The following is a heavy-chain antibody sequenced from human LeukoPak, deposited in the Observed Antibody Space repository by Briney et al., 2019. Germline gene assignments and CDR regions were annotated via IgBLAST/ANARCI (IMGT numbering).Heavy chain of an antibody. V-gene: IGHV1-8*01. CDR2: MNPNSGNT. J-gene: IGHJ6*03. D-gene: IGHD5-18*01. CDR3: ARGRGYSYGYYYYYRDV. Sequence: GASVKVSCKASGYTFTSYDINWVRQATGQGLEWMGWMNPNSGNTGYAQKFQGRVTMTRNTSMSTAYMGLSSLRSEDTAVYYCARGRGYSYGYYYYYRDVWGKGTTVTVSS. CDR1: GYTFTSYD.